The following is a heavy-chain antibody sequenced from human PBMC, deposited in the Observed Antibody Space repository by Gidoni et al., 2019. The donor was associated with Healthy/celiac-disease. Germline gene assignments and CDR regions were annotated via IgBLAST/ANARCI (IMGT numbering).Heavy chain of an antibody. V-gene: IGHV4-61*02. J-gene: IGHJ3*02. CDR1: GGSISSGSYY. D-gene: IGHD3-22*01. CDR3: ARAWYYYDSSGYYPDAFDI. CDR2: IYTSGST. Sequence: QVQLQESGPGLVKPSQTLSLTCTVSGGSISSGSYYWSWIRQPAGKGLEWIGRIYTSGSTNYNPSLKSRVTISVDTSKNQFSLKLSSVTAADTAVYYCARAWYYYDSSGYYPDAFDIWGQGTMVTVSS.